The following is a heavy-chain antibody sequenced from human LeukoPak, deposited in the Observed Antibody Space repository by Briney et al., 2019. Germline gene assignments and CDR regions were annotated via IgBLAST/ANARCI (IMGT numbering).Heavy chain of an antibody. V-gene: IGHV6-1*01. D-gene: IGHD5-18*01. CDR3: ARAPRGYSYGSFDY. J-gene: IGHJ4*02. CDR2: TYYRSKWYN. Sequence: SSQTLSLTCAISGDSVSSNSAAWNWIRQSPSRGLEWLGRTYYRSKWYNDYAVSVKGRITINPDTSKNQFSLQLNSVTPEDTALYYCARAPRGYSYGSFDYWGQGTLVTVSS. CDR1: GDSVSSNSAA.